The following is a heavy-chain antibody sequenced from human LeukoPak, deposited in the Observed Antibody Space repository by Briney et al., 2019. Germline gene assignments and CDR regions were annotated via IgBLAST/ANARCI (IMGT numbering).Heavy chain of an antibody. CDR3: ARGVVVAATPSYFDY. Sequence: SQTLSLTCTVSGGSISSGDYYWSWIRQPPGKGLEWIGYIYYSGSTYYNPSLKSRVTISVDTSKNQFSLKLSSVTAADTAVYYCARGVVVAATPSYFDYWGQGTLVTVSS. J-gene: IGHJ4*02. CDR2: IYYSGST. D-gene: IGHD2-15*01. V-gene: IGHV4-30-4*01. CDR1: GGSISSGDYY.